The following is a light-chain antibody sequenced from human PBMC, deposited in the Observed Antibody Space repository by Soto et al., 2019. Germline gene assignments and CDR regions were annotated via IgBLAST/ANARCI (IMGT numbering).Light chain of an antibody. V-gene: IGKV3D-15*01. CDR3: QQYNNWPLT. Sequence: EIVMTQSPATLSVSPGERAPLSCRASQSVSSNLAWYQQTPGQAPRLLIYGASTRDTGIPARFSGSGSGTEFTLTISRLQSEDFAVYYCQQYNNWPLTFGGGTKV. CDR2: GAS. J-gene: IGKJ4*01. CDR1: QSVSSN.